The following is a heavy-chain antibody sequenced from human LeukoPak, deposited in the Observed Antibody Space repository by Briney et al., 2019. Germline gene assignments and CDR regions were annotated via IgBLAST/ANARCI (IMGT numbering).Heavy chain of an antibody. J-gene: IGHJ4*02. V-gene: IGHV3-30*02. CDR2: IRYDGNNK. CDR3: AKEGALRDFDY. D-gene: IGHD3-16*01. Sequence: GGSLRLSCAASGFTFSTYGMHWVRQAPGKGLEWVAVIRYDGNNKYYADSVKGRLTISRDNSKNTLYLQMNSLRAEDTAVYYCAKEGALRDFDYWGQGALVTVSS. CDR1: GFTFSTYG.